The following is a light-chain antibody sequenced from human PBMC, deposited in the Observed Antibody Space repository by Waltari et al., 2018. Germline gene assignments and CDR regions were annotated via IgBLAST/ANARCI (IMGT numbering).Light chain of an antibody. J-gene: IGKJ1*01. V-gene: IGKV1-27*01. CDR1: QDISTS. Sequence: DIQMTQSPSSLSASVGDRVTTTCRASQDISTSLAWYQQTPGKVPKVLIFAISTLQSGVPSRFSGSGSGTDFTLTISSLQPEDVATYYCQKYNSAPWTFGQGTMVEIK. CDR3: QKYNSAPWT. CDR2: AIS.